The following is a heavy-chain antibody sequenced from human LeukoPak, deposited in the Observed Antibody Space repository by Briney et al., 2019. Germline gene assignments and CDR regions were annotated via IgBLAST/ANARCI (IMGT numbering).Heavy chain of an antibody. Sequence: SETLSLTCTVSGYSISNGYYWGWMRQPPGKGLEWIGSIYHSGGTHYNPSLKSRVIISVDTSKNYFSLKLSSVTAADTAVYYCARVYYSNSYDYWYFDLWGRGTLVTVSS. CDR2: IYHSGGT. J-gene: IGHJ2*01. CDR3: ARVYYSNSYDYWYFDL. CDR1: GYSISNGYY. D-gene: IGHD6-13*01. V-gene: IGHV4-38-2*02.